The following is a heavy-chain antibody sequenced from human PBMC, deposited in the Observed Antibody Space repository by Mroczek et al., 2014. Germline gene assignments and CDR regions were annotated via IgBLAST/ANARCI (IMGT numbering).Heavy chain of an antibody. CDR1: GYSFTSYW. V-gene: IGHV5-51*03. Sequence: VQXVESGAEVKKPGESLKISCKGSGYSFTSYWIGWVRQMPGKGLEWMGIIYPGDSDTRYSPSFQGQVTISADKSISTAYLQWSSLKASDTAMYYCARPITYYYDSSGSHDAFDIWGQGTMVTVSS. D-gene: IGHD3-22*01. CDR3: ARPITYYYDSSGSHDAFDI. CDR2: IYPGDSDT. J-gene: IGHJ3*02.